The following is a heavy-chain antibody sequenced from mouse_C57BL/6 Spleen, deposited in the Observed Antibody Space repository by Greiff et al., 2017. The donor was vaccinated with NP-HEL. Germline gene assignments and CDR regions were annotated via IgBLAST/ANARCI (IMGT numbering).Heavy chain of an antibody. D-gene: IGHD3-2*02. Sequence: QVQLQQPGAELVKPGASVKLSCKASGYTFTSYWMHWVKQRPGQGLEWIGMIHPNSGSTNYNEKFKSKATLPVDKSSSTAYMQLSSLTSEDSAVYYCARTKDSSGYPFAYWGQGTLVTVSA. V-gene: IGHV1-64*01. CDR2: IHPNSGST. J-gene: IGHJ3*01. CDR1: GYTFTSYW. CDR3: ARTKDSSGYPFAY.